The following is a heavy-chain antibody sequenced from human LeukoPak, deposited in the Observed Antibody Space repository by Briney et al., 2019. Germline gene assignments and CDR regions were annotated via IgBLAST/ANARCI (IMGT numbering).Heavy chain of an antibody. CDR3: AKDVKYYGSPSSSYGMDV. J-gene: IGHJ6*02. D-gene: IGHD2-2*01. Sequence: GGSLRLSCAASGFSFSSHAMPWVRQAPGKVLGWVALISFVGGHKYFADSVKGRFTISRDNSKNTLYLQMNSLRPEDTAVYYCAKDVKYYGSPSSSYGMDVWGQGTTVTVSS. V-gene: IGHV3-30*18. CDR1: GFSFSSHA. CDR2: ISFVGGHK.